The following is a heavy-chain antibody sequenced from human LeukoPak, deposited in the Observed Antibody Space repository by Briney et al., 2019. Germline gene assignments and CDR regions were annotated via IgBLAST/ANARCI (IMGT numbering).Heavy chain of an antibody. CDR3: ARDRRESSKPNDAFDI. J-gene: IGHJ3*02. D-gene: IGHD4-11*01. CDR2: IYYTGST. Sequence: SETLSLTCSVSGGSISSYYWSWIRQPPGKGLEWIGYIYYTGSTNYNPSLESRATISIDTSKKQLSLKLRSVTAADTAVYYCARDRRESSKPNDAFDIWGQGTMVTFSS. CDR1: GGSISSYY. V-gene: IGHV4-59*01.